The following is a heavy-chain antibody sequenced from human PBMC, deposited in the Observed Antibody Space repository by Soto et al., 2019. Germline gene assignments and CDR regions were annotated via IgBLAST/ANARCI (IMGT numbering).Heavy chain of an antibody. V-gene: IGHV4-30-4*01. CDR2: IYYSGST. Sequence: PSETLSLTCTVSGPSISSGDYYRSWIRQPPGKGLEWIGYIYYSGSTYYNPSLKSRVTISVDTSNNQFSLKLSSVTAADTAVYYCACFFVFWSGYPYYSYYGMDVWGQGTTVTVS. J-gene: IGHJ6*02. CDR1: GPSISSGDYY. D-gene: IGHD3-3*01. CDR3: ACFFVFWSGYPYYSYYGMDV.